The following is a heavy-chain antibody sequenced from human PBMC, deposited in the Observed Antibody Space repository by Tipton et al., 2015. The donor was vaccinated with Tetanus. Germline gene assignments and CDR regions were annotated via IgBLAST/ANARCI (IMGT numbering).Heavy chain of an antibody. CDR3: ARDRYGDYAVDY. Sequence: GSLRLSCVASGFSFNSFGMHWVRQAPGKGLEWVSSISSSSSYIYYADSVKGRFTISRDNAKNSLYLQMNSLRAEDTAVYYCARDRYGDYAVDYWGQGTLVTVSS. D-gene: IGHD4-17*01. CDR2: ISSSSSYI. CDR1: GFSFNSFG. V-gene: IGHV3-21*01. J-gene: IGHJ4*02.